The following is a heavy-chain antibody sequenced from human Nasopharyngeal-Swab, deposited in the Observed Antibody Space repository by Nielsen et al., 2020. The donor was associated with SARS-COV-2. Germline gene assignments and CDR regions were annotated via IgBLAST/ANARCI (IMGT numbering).Heavy chain of an antibody. CDR2: ISWNSGSI. CDR3: AKEGCSGGSCYSGVDTVNWFDP. Sequence: LSLTCAASGFTFDDYAMHWVRQAPGKGLGWVSGISWNSGSIVYADSVKGRFTISRDNAKNSLYLQMNSLRAEDTALYYCAKEGCSGGSCYSGVDTVNWFDPWGQGTLVTVSS. J-gene: IGHJ5*02. CDR1: GFTFDDYA. D-gene: IGHD2-15*01. V-gene: IGHV3-9*01.